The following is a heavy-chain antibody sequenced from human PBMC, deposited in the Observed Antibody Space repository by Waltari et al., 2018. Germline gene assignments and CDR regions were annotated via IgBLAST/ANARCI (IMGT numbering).Heavy chain of an antibody. CDR1: GYTFTGYY. V-gene: IGHV1-2*02. Sequence: QVQLVQSGAEVKKPGASVKVSCKASGYTFTGYYMHWVRQAPGQGLEWMGWINPNSGGTNYPQKFQGRVTMTRDTSISTAYMELSRLRSDDTAVYYCARGVTIFGVVIPSYYYYGMDVWGQGTTVTVSS. D-gene: IGHD3-3*01. J-gene: IGHJ6*02. CDR2: INPNSGGT. CDR3: ARGVTIFGVVIPSYYYYGMDV.